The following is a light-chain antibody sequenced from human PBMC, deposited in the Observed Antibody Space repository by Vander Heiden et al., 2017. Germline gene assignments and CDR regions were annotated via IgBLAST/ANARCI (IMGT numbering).Light chain of an antibody. CDR2: DAS. V-gene: IGKV3-11*01. Sequence: EIVLTQSPATLSVSPGKRATLSCSPSQSVSSYLAWYHHKPGQVPRLLIYDASNRATGIPARFSGSGSGTDFTLTISILEPEDFAVYYWHQRSNRSTFGQATRLEIK. J-gene: IGKJ5*01. CDR3: HQRSNRST. CDR1: QSVSSY.